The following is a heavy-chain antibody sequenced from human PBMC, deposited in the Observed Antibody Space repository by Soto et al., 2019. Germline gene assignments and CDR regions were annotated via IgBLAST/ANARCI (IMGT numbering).Heavy chain of an antibody. Sequence: QVQLVQSGAEVKKPGASVKVSCKASGYTFTSYGISWVRQTPGQGLEWMGWISAYNGNTNYAQKLQGRVTMTTDTSTSTAYMELRSLRSDDTAVYYCARDLWARRTYYYGMDVWGQGTTVTVSS. V-gene: IGHV1-18*01. D-gene: IGHD3-10*01. CDR3: ARDLWARRTYYYGMDV. CDR2: ISAYNGNT. CDR1: GYTFTSYG. J-gene: IGHJ6*02.